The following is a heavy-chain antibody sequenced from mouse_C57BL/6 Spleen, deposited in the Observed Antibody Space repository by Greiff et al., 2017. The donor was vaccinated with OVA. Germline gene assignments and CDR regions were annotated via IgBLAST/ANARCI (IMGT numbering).Heavy chain of an antibody. CDR3: ARPGNYVFAY. V-gene: IGHV5-17*01. CDR1: GFTFSDYG. Sequence: EVKLMESGGGLVKPGGSLKLSCAASGFTFSDYGMHWVRQAPEKGLEWVAYISSGSSTIYYADTVKGRFTISRDNAKNTLFLQMTSLRSEDTAMYYCARPGNYVFAYWGQGTLVTVSA. J-gene: IGHJ3*01. D-gene: IGHD2-1*01. CDR2: ISSGSSTI.